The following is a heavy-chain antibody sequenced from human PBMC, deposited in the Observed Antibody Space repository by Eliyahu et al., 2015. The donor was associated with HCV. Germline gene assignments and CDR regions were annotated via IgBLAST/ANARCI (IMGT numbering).Heavy chain of an antibody. J-gene: IGHJ4*02. CDR1: GFTFSSYA. CDR3: AKARGGIQWFDY. D-gene: IGHD5-12*01. CDR2: ISGGGGST. Sequence: EVQLLESGGGLVQPGGSLRLSCAASGFTFSSYAMSWVRQAPGKGLEWVSSISGGGGSTKYADSVKGRFTISRDTPKNTLYLQMNSLRVEDTAVYYCAKARGGIQWFDYWGQGTLVTVSS. V-gene: IGHV3-23*01.